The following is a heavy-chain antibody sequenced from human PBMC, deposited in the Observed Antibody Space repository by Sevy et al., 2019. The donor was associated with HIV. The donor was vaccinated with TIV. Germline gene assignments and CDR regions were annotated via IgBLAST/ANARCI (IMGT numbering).Heavy chain of an antibody. CDR1: GFTFSNAW. J-gene: IGHJ4*02. D-gene: IGHD3-22*01. V-gene: IGHV3-15*01. CDR3: TITYYYDTSGYYGIDY. Sequence: GGSLRLSCAASGFTFSNAWMSWVRQAPEKGLEWVGRIKSKTEGGATDYAAPVKGRFTISSDNSKNSLYLQMNSLKTEDTAVYYCTITYYYDTSGYYGIDYWGQGTLVTVSS. CDR2: IKSKTEGGAT.